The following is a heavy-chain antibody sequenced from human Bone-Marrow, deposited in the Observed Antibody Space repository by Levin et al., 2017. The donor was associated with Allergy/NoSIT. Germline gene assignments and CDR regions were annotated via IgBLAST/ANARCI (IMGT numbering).Heavy chain of an antibody. D-gene: IGHD3-16*01. Sequence: GESLKISCKTSGYTFTVNAMHWVRQAPGQRPEWMGWINNGDGYTKYSPRFQGRVTFSSDTSASIAYMELSSLRSEDTSVYYCARDIATSRGGSYFDSWGQGTLVTVSS. CDR3: ARDIATSRGGSYFDS. CDR1: GYTFTVNA. J-gene: IGHJ4*02. V-gene: IGHV1-3*04. CDR2: INNGDGYT.